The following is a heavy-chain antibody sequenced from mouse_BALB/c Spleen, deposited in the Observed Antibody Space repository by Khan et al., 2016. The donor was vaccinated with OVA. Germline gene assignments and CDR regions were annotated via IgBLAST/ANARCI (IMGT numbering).Heavy chain of an antibody. CDR3: PRLGDWLAY. J-gene: IGHJ3*01. V-gene: IGHV1-80*01. CDR1: GYAFSSYW. D-gene: IGHD2-13*01. Sequence: QVQLQQSGAELVRPGSSVKISCKASGYAFSSYWMNWVKQRPGQGLEWIGQIYPGDGNTHYNGNFKGKATLTADKSSSTAYMQLSSLTSEDCAFYFCPRLGDWLAYWGQGTLVTVSA. CDR2: IYPGDGNT.